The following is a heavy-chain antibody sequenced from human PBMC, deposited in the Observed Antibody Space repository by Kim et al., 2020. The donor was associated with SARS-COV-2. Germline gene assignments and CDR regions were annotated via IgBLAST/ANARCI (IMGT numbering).Heavy chain of an antibody. Sequence: GSMMGRITISRDNAKNSMYLQMNSLRAEDTAVYYCARDRYDFWSCYLAYWGQGTLVTVSS. J-gene: IGHJ4*02. CDR3: ARDRYDFWSCYLAY. V-gene: IGHV3-48*03. D-gene: IGHD3-3*01.